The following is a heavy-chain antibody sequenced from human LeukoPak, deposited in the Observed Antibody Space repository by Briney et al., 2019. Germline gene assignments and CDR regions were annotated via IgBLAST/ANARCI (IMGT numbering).Heavy chain of an antibody. J-gene: IGHJ4*02. CDR2: IYTSGST. CDR1: GGSISSYY. D-gene: IGHD5-18*01. Sequence: PSETLSLTCTVSGGSISSYYWSWIRQPPGKGLEWIGYIYTSGSTNYNPSLKSRVTISVDTSKNQLSLKLSSVTAADAAVYYCARLRYRYDYWGQGTLVIVSS. CDR3: ARLRYRYDY. V-gene: IGHV4-4*09.